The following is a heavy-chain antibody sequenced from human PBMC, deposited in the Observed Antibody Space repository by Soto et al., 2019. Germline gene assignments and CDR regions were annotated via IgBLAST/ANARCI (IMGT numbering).Heavy chain of an antibody. CDR3: ARDKDRPQLGGNYYYIMDV. Sequence: QVQLVQSGSEVKKPGSSVKVSCKASGGTFSSYALSWVRQVPGQGLEWMGGIMPIFGTPDYAQKFQGRVTITADESTSIAYMELSSLRSEDTGVYYCARDKDRPQLGGNYYYIMDVWGQGTTVTVSS. CDR1: GGTFSSYA. V-gene: IGHV1-69*12. J-gene: IGHJ6*02. D-gene: IGHD3-10*01. CDR2: IMPIFGTP.